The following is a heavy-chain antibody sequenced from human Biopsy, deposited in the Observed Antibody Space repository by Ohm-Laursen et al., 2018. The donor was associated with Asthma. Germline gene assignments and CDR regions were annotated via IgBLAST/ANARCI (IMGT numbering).Heavy chain of an antibody. CDR2: IWYDGRKK. CDR3: ARGREGSGSYFTSHWFDP. J-gene: IGHJ5*02. Sequence: SLRLSCAASGITFSTYGMHWVRQAPGKGLEWVSFIWYDGRKKTYADSVKGRFIVSRDISKNILSLQMNSLRPEDTAVYYCARGREGSGSYFTSHWFDPWGQGTLVTVSS. D-gene: IGHD3-10*01. V-gene: IGHV3-30*02. CDR1: GITFSTYG.